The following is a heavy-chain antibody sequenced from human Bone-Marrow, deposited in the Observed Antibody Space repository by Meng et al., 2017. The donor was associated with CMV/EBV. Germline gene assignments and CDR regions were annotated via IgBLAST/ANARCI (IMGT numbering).Heavy chain of an antibody. CDR3: ARETDSGYDLNWFDP. Sequence: SGYPFTSYGISWVRHAPGQGLEWMGWISAYNGNTNYAQKLQGRVTMTTDTSTSTAYMELRSLRSDDTAVYYCARETDSGYDLNWFDPWGQGTLVTVSS. CDR2: ISAYNGNT. CDR1: GYPFTSYG. D-gene: IGHD5-12*01. J-gene: IGHJ5*02. V-gene: IGHV1-18*01.